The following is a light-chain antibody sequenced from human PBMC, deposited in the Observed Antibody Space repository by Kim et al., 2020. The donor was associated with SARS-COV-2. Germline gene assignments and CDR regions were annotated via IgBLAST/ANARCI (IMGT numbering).Light chain of an antibody. J-gene: IGLJ3*02. V-gene: IGLV3-19*01. CDR3: NSRDSSGNHWV. Sequence: LGQTVRITWQGDSLRSYYASWDQQKPGQAPVLVIYGKNNRPSGIPDRFSGSSSGNTASLTITGAQAEDEADYYCNSRDSSGNHWVFGGGTQLTVL. CDR2: GKN. CDR1: SLRSYY.